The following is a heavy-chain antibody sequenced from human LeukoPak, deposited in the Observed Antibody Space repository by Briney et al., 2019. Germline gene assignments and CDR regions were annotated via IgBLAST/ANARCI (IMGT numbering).Heavy chain of an antibody. Sequence: GGSLRLSCAASGFTFSSYGMHWVRQAPGKGLEWVAVISYDGSNKYYADSVKGRFTISRDNSKNTLYLQMNSLRAEDTAVYYCAATVVTPFDYWGQGTLVTVSS. D-gene: IGHD4-23*01. CDR2: ISYDGSNK. V-gene: IGHV3-30*03. CDR1: GFTFSSYG. J-gene: IGHJ4*02. CDR3: AATVVTPFDY.